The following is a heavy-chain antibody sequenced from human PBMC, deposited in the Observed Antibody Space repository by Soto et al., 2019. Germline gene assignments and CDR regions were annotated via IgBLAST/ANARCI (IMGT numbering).Heavy chain of an antibody. Sequence: QVQLVQSGAEVKSPGASVKVSCKASGYTFSNNGINWVRQAPGQGLEWMGWISAYTGNTKYAQSFQGRVTMTTDTSTSTAYLELRTLRYDDTAVYYCARKGGEWKPADYWGQGTLVTVSS. V-gene: IGHV1-18*01. CDR3: ARKGGEWKPADY. J-gene: IGHJ4*02. D-gene: IGHD1-26*01. CDR2: ISAYTGNT. CDR1: GYTFSNNG.